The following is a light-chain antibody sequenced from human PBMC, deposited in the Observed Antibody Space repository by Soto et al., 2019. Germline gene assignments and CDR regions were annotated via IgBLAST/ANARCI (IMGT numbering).Light chain of an antibody. CDR3: SSYTSSSTLDV. Sequence: QSVLTQPPSVSGAPGQRVTISCTGTSSDVGGYKYVSWYQQHPGKAPKLMIYEVSNRPSGVSNRFSGSKSGNTASLTISGLQAEDEADYYCSSYTSSSTLDVFGTGTKVTVL. CDR2: EVS. CDR1: SSDVGGYKY. V-gene: IGLV2-14*01. J-gene: IGLJ1*01.